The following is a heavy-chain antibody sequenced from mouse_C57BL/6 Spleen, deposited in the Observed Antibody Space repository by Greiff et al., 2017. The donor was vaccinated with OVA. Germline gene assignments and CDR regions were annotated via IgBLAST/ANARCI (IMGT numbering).Heavy chain of an antibody. J-gene: IGHJ3*01. V-gene: IGHV1-52*01. CDR2: IDPSDSET. D-gene: IGHD2-1*01. Sequence: QVQLKQPGAELVRPGSSVKLSCKASGYTFTSYWMHWVKQRPIQGLEWIGNIDPSDSETHYNQKFKDKATLTVDKSSSTAYMQLSSLTSEDSAVYYGARDGNYLFAYGAQGTLVTVSA. CDR3: ARDGNYLFAY. CDR1: GYTFTSYW.